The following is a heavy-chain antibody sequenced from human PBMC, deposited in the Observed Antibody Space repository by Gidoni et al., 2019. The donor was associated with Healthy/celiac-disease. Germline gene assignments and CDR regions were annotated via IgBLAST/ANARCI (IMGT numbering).Heavy chain of an antibody. J-gene: IGHJ5*02. CDR3: ARGNTVTTNH. D-gene: IGHD4-17*01. CDR1: GYTFTGYC. CDR2: INPNSGGT. Sequence: QVQLVPSRAAVKTPGASVKVSCKSSGYTFTGYCMHRVRQAPGQGLEWMGWINPNSGGTNYAQKFQGRVTMTRDTSISTAYMELSRLRADDTAVYYCARGNTVTTNHWGQGTLVTVSS. V-gene: IGHV1-2*02.